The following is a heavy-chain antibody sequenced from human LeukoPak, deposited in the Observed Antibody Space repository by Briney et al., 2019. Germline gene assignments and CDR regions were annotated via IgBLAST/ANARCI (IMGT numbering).Heavy chain of an antibody. CDR3: AKGSLGATNYFDY. D-gene: IGHD1-26*01. CDR1: GFTFSSYA. J-gene: IGHJ4*02. V-gene: IGHV3-23*01. Sequence: GGSLRLSYAASGFTFSSYAMSWVRQAPGKGLEWVSAISGSGGSTYYADSVKGRFTISRDNSKNTLYLQMNSLRAEDTAVYYCAKGSLGATNYFDYWGQGTLVTVSS. CDR2: ISGSGGST.